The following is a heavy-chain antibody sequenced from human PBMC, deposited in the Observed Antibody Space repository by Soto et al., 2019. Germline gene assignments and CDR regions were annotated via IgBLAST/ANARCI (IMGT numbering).Heavy chain of an antibody. CDR1: GFTFSSYS. J-gene: IGHJ5*02. V-gene: IGHV3-21*01. CDR3: ARDRAPRVGSYVYSWFDP. D-gene: IGHD5-18*01. Sequence: EVQLVESGGGLVKPGGSLRLSCAASGFTFSSYSMNWVRQAPGKGLEWVSSISSSSSYIYYADSVKGRFTISRDNAKNSLYLQMNSLRAEDTAVYYCARDRAPRVGSYVYSWFDPWVQGTLVTVSS. CDR2: ISSSSSYI.